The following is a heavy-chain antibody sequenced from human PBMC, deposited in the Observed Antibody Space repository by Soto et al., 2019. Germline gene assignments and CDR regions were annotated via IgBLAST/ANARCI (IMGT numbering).Heavy chain of an antibody. J-gene: IGHJ4*02. CDR1: GYTFTSYA. CDR2: INAGNGNT. CDR3: AKSPTVPAAIAY. D-gene: IGHD2-2*02. Sequence: ASVKVSCKASGYTFTSYAMHWVRQAPGQRLEWMGWINAGNGNTKYSQKFQGRVTITRDTSASTAYMELSSLRSEDTAVYYCAKSPTVPAAIAYWGQATLVTVSS. V-gene: IGHV1-3*01.